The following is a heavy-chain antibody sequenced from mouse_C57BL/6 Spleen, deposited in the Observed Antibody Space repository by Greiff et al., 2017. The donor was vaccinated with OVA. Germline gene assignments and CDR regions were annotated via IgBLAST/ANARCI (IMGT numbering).Heavy chain of an antibody. CDR1: GFTFTDYY. CDR2: IRNKANGYTT. CDR3: AEYQGDYDAWFAY. D-gene: IGHD2-4*01. V-gene: IGHV7-3*01. J-gene: IGHJ3*01. Sequence: EVQLVESGGGLVQPGGSLSLSCAASGFTFTDYYMSWVRQPPGKALEWLGFIRNKANGYTTEYSATVKGRFTISRDNSQSILYLQMNALRAEDSASYYCAEYQGDYDAWFAYWGQGTLVTVSA.